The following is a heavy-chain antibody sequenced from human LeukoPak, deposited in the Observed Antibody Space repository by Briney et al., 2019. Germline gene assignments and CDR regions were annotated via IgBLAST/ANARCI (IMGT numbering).Heavy chain of an antibody. J-gene: IGHJ5*02. V-gene: IGHV4-39*01. Sequence: SETLSLTCTVSGGSISSSSYYWGWIRQPPGKGLEWIGIIYYSGSTYYKPSLKSRVTISVDTSKNQFSLRLSPVTAADTAVYYCARYMGKYNWFDPWGQGTLVTVSS. CDR2: IYYSGST. D-gene: IGHD3-16*01. CDR1: GGSISSSSYY. CDR3: ARYMGKYNWFDP.